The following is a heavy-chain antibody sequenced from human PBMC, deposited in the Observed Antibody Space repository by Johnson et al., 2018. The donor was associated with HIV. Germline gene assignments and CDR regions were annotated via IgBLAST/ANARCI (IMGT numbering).Heavy chain of an antibody. CDR2: ISYDGSNK. Sequence: QVQLVESGGGVVQPGRSLRLSCAASGFTFSSYAMHWVRQAPGKGLEWVAVISYDGSNKYYADSVKGRFTISRDNSKNTLYLQMNSRRAEDTAVYYCAKWGWEATVTNDAFDIWGQGTMVTVSS. D-gene: IGHD4-17*01. CDR3: AKWGWEATVTNDAFDI. V-gene: IGHV3-30*04. J-gene: IGHJ3*02. CDR1: GFTFSSYA.